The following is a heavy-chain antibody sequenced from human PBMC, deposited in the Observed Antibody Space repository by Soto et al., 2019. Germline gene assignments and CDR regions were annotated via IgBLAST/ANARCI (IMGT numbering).Heavy chain of an antibody. J-gene: IGHJ6*02. V-gene: IGHV6-1*01. CDR1: GDSVSSSSAA. CDR2: TYYRSKWIH. D-gene: IGHD3-16*01. Sequence: PSQTLSLTCDISGDSVSSSSAAWNWIRQSPSRGLEWLGRTYYRSKWIHEYTVSMESRITINPDTSKNQFSLHIYSVTPEDTAVHYCAGVVWFRGMDVWGQGTLHTVS. CDR3: AGVVWFRGMDV.